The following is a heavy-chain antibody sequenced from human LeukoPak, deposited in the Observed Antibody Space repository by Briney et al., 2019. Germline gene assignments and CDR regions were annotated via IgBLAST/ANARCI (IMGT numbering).Heavy chain of an antibody. CDR2: INHSGST. CDR3: ARGRGWVVGTITHDY. D-gene: IGHD1-26*01. Sequence: PSETLSLTCAVYGGSFSGYYWSWIRQPPGKGLEWIGEINHSGSTNYNPSLKSRVTISVDTSKNQFSLKLSSVTAADTAVYYCARGRGWVVGTITHDYWGQGTLVTVSS. V-gene: IGHV4-34*01. J-gene: IGHJ4*02. CDR1: GGSFSGYY.